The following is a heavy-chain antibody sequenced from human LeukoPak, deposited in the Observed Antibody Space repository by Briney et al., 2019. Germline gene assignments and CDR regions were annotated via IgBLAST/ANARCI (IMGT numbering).Heavy chain of an antibody. D-gene: IGHD6-13*01. Sequence: PGGSLRLSCAASGFIFSSYSMNWVRQAPGKGLEWISYISGGGGNIHYADSVKGRFTISRDNSKNTLYLQMNSLRAEDTAVYYCARPQYSSRSKRGILFDYWGQGTLVTVSS. V-gene: IGHV3-48*01. CDR1: GFIFSSYS. CDR3: ARPQYSSRSKRGILFDY. CDR2: ISGGGGNI. J-gene: IGHJ4*02.